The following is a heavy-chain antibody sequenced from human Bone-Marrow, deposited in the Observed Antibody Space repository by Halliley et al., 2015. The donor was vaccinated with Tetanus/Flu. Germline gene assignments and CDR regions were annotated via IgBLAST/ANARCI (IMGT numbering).Heavy chain of an antibody. CDR3: AKDLSGRNSNYYGMDV. Sequence: TKSYAASVKGRFTLSRANSKNTLHLQMDSLRAEDTAVYYCAKDLSGRNSNYYGMDVWGQGPTVPVSS. CDR2: TK. V-gene: IGHV3-30*02. J-gene: IGHJ6*02. D-gene: IGHD3-10*01.